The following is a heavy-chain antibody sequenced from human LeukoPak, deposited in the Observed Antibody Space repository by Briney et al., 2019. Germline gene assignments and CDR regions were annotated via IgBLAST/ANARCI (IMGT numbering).Heavy chain of an antibody. Sequence: SETLSLTCTVSGGSISSSYSWGWIRQPPGKGLEWIGNIYYSGSTYYNSSLKSRVTISVDTSKNQFSLKLSSVTAADTAVYYCARAPYGDANFDYWGQGTLVTVSS. V-gene: IGHV4-39*07. J-gene: IGHJ4*02. D-gene: IGHD4-17*01. CDR3: ARAPYGDANFDY. CDR1: GGSISSSYS. CDR2: IYYSGST.